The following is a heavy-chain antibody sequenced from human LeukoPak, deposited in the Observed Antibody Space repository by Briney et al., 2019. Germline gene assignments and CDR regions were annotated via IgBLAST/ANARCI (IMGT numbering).Heavy chain of an antibody. D-gene: IGHD3-10*01. V-gene: IGHV5-51*01. CDR2: IHPGDSDT. J-gene: IGHJ4*02. CDR3: ARRGEGPIGGIGY. Sequence: GESLKISCKGSGYSFGNYWIGWVRQMPGKGLEWMGIIHPGDSDTRCSPSFQGQVTISAEKSITTAYLQWSSLKASDTAMYYCARRGEGPIGGIGYWGQGTLVTVSS. CDR1: GYSFGNYW.